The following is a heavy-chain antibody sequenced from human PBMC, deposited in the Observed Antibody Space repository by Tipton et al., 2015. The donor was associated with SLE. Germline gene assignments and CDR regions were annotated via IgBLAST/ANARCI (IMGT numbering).Heavy chain of an antibody. CDR3: AQSSGWEDYYYMDV. D-gene: IGHD6-19*01. CDR2: TYYRSRWYN. J-gene: IGHJ6*03. V-gene: IGHV6-1*01. Sequence: GLVKPSQTLSLTCAISGDSVSSNSAAWNWIRQSPSRGLEWLGRTYYRSRWYNDSTVSVKSRIIINPDTAKNQFSLQLNPVTPEDTAVRAVAQSSGWEDYYYMDVWGKGTTVTVSS. CDR1: GDSVSSNSAA.